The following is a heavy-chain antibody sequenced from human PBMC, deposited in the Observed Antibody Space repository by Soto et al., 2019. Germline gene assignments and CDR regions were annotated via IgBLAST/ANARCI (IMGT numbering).Heavy chain of an antibody. J-gene: IGHJ3*02. CDR3: ARGQEGGSYFLAFDI. Sequence: EVQLVESGGGLGQPGGSLRLSCAASGFTFSSHWMHWVRQVPGKGLVWVSRINSDGSTTTYADSVKGRFTISRDNAKNTLYLQMNSLRAEDTAVYSCARGQEGGSYFLAFDIWGQGTMVTVSS. CDR2: INSDGSTT. D-gene: IGHD1-26*01. CDR1: GFTFSSHW. V-gene: IGHV3-74*01.